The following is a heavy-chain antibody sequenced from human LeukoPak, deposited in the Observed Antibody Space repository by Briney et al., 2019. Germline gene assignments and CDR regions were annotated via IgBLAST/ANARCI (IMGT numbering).Heavy chain of an antibody. V-gene: IGHV3-23*01. J-gene: IGHJ6*02. CDR2: ISGSGGST. CDR3: ARSPRSRGRPRYYYGMDV. Sequence: GGSLRLSCAASGFTFSSYAMSWVRQAPGKGLEWVSAISGSGGSTYYADSVKGRFTISRHNSKNTLYLQMNSLRAEDTAVYYCARSPRSRGRPRYYYGMDVWGQGTTVTVSS. CDR1: GFTFSSYA. D-gene: IGHD3-22*01.